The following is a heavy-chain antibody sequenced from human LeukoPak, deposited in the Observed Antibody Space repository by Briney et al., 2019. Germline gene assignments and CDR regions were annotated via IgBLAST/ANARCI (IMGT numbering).Heavy chain of an antibody. D-gene: IGHD6-19*01. J-gene: IGHJ4*02. CDR2: ISGDGGST. Sequence: EAGGSLRLSCAASGFTFDDYAMHWVRHAPGKGLEWVSLISGDGGSTYYADSVKGRFTISRDNSKNSLYLQMNSLRTEDTALYYCAKGLIQSSSGWYDYWGQGTLVTVSS. V-gene: IGHV3-43*02. CDR3: AKGLIQSSSGWYDY. CDR1: GFTFDDYA.